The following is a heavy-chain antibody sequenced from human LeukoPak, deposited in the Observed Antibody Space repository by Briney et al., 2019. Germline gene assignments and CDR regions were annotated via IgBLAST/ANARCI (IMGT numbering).Heavy chain of an antibody. J-gene: IGHJ6*02. D-gene: IGHD3-10*01. Sequence: PSETLSLTCTVSGGSISSYYWSWIRQPPGKGLEWIGYIYYSGSTNYNPSLKSRVTISVDTSKNQFSLKLSSVTAADTAVYYCARVVPGELLREFYGMDVWGQGTTVTVSS. CDR1: GGSISSYY. CDR3: ARVVPGELLREFYGMDV. CDR2: IYYSGST. V-gene: IGHV4-59*01.